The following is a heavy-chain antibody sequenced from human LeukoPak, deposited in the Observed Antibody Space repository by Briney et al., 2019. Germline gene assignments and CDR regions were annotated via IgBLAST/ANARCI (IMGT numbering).Heavy chain of an antibody. V-gene: IGHV3-30*04. CDR2: ISYDGSNK. Sequence: PGGSLRLSCAASGFTFSSYAMHWVRQAPGKGLEWVAVISYDGSNKYYADSVKGRFTISRDNSKNTLYLQMNSLRAEDTAVYYCARDGDSAVAYILDYWGQGTLVTVSS. D-gene: IGHD6-19*01. J-gene: IGHJ4*02. CDR3: ARDGDSAVAYILDY. CDR1: GFTFSSYA.